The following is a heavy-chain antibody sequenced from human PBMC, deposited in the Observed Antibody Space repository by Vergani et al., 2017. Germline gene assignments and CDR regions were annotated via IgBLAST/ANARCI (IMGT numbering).Heavy chain of an antibody. CDR2: ISHSGATI. J-gene: IGHJ4*02. D-gene: IGHD3-3*01. Sequence: EVQLVESGGGLVQPGGSLRLSCAASGFTFRSYDMNWVRQAPGKGLEWVSYISHSGATIYYADSVRGRFTVSRDNAKNSLYLQMNSLRAEDTAVYYCARDIEWSFDYWGQGTLVTVSS. V-gene: IGHV3-48*03. CDR1: GFTFRSYD. CDR3: ARDIEWSFDY.